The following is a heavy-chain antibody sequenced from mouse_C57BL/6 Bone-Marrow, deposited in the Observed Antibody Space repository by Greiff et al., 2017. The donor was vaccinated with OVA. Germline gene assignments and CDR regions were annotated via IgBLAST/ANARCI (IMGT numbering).Heavy chain of an antibody. CDR1: GYTFTSYW. V-gene: IGHV1-53*01. J-gene: IGHJ1*03. CDR2: INPSNGGT. CDR3: ARGDNYYGFDV. D-gene: IGHD1-1*01. Sequence: QVHVKQPGTELVKPGASVKLSCKASGYTFTSYWMHWVKQRPGQGLEWIGNINPSNGGTNYNEKFKSKATLTVDKSSSTAYMQLSSLTSEDSAVYYCARGDNYYGFDVWGTGTTVTVSS.